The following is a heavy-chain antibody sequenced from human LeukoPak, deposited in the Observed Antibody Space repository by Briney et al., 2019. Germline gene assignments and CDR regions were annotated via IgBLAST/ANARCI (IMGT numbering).Heavy chain of an antibody. CDR1: GGSFSGYY. D-gene: IGHD3-9*01. J-gene: IGHJ4*02. Sequence: SETLSLTCAVYGGSFSGYYWSWIRQPPGKGLEWIGEINHSGSTNYNPSLKSRVTISVDTSKNQFSLKLSSVTAADTAVYYCARELRYFDWLLKAPGPYFDYWGQGTLVTVSS. CDR3: ARELRYFDWLLKAPGPYFDY. V-gene: IGHV4-34*01. CDR2: INHSGST.